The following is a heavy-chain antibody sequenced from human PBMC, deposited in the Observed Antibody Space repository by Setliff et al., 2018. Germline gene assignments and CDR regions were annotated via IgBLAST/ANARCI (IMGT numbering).Heavy chain of an antibody. CDR2: IYTSWST. Sequence: SETLSLTCTVSGDSISSRPFYWGWFRQPAGKELEWIGQIYTSWSTIYNPSLKSRVTILLDTSKNQFSLKLSSVTAADTAVYYCARRYGSGSYLHYFDYWGQGILVTVSS. CDR3: ARRYGSGSYLHYFDY. V-gene: IGHV4-61*09. D-gene: IGHD3-10*01. J-gene: IGHJ4*02. CDR1: GDSISSRPFY.